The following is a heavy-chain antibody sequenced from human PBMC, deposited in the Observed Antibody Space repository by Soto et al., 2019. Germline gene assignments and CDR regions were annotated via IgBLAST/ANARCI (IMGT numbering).Heavy chain of an antibody. CDR1: GFTFSSYA. Sequence: GGSLRLSCAASGFTFSSYAMHWVRQAPGKGLEWVAVISYDGSDKYYADSVRGRFTISRDNTKNTVWLQMNRLRGEDTAVYYCAKERRYSFDALDLWGQGTLVT. D-gene: IGHD5-18*01. CDR2: ISYDGSDK. J-gene: IGHJ3*01. V-gene: IGHV3-30*04. CDR3: AKERRYSFDALDL.